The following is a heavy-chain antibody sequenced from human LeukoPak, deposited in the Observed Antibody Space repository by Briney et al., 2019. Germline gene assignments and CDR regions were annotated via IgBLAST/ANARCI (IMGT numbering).Heavy chain of an antibody. Sequence: SETLSLTCTVSGGSISRGGYYWSWIRQHPGKGLEWIGYIYYSGSTYYNPSLKSRVTISVDTSKNQFSLKLSSVTAADTAVYYCAREVEYYDSSGYYDVPSAFDIWGQGTMVTISS. CDR3: AREVEYYDSSGYYDVPSAFDI. D-gene: IGHD3-22*01. CDR1: GGSISRGGYY. V-gene: IGHV4-31*03. CDR2: IYYSGST. J-gene: IGHJ3*02.